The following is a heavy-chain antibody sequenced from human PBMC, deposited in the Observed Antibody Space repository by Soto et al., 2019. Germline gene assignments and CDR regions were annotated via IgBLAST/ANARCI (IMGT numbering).Heavy chain of an antibody. Sequence: GGSLRLSXAASGFTFSDYYMSWIRQAPGKGLEWVSYISSSGSTIYYADSVKGRFTISRDNAKNSLYLQMNSLRAEDTAVYYCARGQAVKNYDFWSGYYKGHYFDYWGQGTLVTVSS. D-gene: IGHD3-3*01. V-gene: IGHV3-11*01. CDR2: ISSSGSTI. CDR1: GFTFSDYY. CDR3: ARGQAVKNYDFWSGYYKGHYFDY. J-gene: IGHJ4*02.